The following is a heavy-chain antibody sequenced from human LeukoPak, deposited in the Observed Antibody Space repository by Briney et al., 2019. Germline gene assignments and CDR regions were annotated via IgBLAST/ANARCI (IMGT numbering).Heavy chain of an antibody. J-gene: IGHJ4*02. V-gene: IGHV3-23*01. CDR2: IISSGGVK. CDR3: AKNAGYSYGLYYFDY. Sequence: GGSLRLSCTASGLPLSSYAIRWVRQAPGEGVEWVSNIISSGGVKYYTDFLKGRFTISRDNSRNTVYPQMDSLRAEDSAVYYCAKNAGYSYGLYYFDYWGQGTLVTVSS. D-gene: IGHD5-18*01. CDR1: GLPLSSYA.